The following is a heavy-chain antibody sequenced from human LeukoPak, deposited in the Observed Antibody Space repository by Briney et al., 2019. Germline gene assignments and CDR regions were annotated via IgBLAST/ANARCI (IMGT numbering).Heavy chain of an antibody. CDR1: GGSISSYY. D-gene: IGHD5-12*01. CDR3: ARVAARQSGYDFDY. Sequence: SETLSLTCTVSGGSISSYYWSWIRQPPGKGLEWIGYIYYSGSTNYNPSLKSRVTISVDTSKNQFSLKLSSVTAADTAVYYCARVAARQSGYDFDYWGQGTLVTVSS. J-gene: IGHJ4*02. V-gene: IGHV4-59*01. CDR2: IYYSGST.